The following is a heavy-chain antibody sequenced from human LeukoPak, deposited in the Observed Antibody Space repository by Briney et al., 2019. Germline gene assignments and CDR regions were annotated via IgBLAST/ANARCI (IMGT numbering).Heavy chain of an antibody. CDR2: ISYDGSNK. D-gene: IGHD3-9*01. V-gene: IGHV3-30-3*01. CDR3: ARDYDILTGYPDY. J-gene: IGHJ4*02. CDR1: GFTFSSYA. Sequence: PGRSLRLSCAASGFTFSSYAMHWVRQAPGKGLEWVAVISYDGSNKYYADSVKGRFTISRDNSKNTLYLQMNSLRAEDTAVYYCARDYDILTGYPDYWGQGTLVTVSS.